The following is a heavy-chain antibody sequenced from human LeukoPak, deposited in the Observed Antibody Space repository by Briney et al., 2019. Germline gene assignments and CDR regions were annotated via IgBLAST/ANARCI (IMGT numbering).Heavy chain of an antibody. CDR2: ISYDGSNK. D-gene: IGHD6-13*01. CDR1: GFTFSSYA. J-gene: IGHJ4*02. CDR3: AKAVGYSSSWYAREGIDY. Sequence: GGSLRLSCAASGFTFSSYAMHWVRQVPGKGLEWVAVISYDGSNKYYADSVKGRFTISRDNSKNTLYLQMNSLRAEDTAVYYCAKAVGYSSSWYAREGIDYWGQGTLVTVSS. V-gene: IGHV3-30-3*01.